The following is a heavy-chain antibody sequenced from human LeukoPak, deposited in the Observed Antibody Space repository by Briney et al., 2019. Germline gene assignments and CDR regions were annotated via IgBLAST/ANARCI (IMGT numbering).Heavy chain of an antibody. J-gene: IGHJ6*02. CDR2: IIPIFGTA. CDR3: AGVLSYYYYGMDV. Sequence: ASVKVSCKASGGTFSSYAISWVRQAPGQGLEWMGGIIPIFGTANYAQKFQGRVTITADESTSTAYMELSRLRSEDTAVYYCAGVLSYYYYGMDVWGQGTTVTVSS. CDR1: GGTFSSYA. D-gene: IGHD2-8*02. V-gene: IGHV1-69*13.